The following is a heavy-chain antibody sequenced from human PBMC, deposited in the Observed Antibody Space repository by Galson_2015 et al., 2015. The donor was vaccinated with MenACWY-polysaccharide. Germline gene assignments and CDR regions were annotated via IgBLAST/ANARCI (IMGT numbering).Heavy chain of an antibody. V-gene: IGHV3-7*01. D-gene: IGHD2-2*01. CDR3: ARDRRIVVVPSR. CDR2: IKQDGSEK. CDR1: GFTFSSYW. J-gene: IGHJ3*01. Sequence: SLRLSCAASGFTFSSYWMSWVRQAPGKGLEWVATIKQDGSEKYYVDSVKGRFTISRDNAKSSLYLQMSSLGAEDTAVYYCARDRRIVVVPSRWGQGTMVTVSS.